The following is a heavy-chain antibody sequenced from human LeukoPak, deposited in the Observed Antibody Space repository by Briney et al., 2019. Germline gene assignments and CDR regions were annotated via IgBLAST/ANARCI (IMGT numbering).Heavy chain of an antibody. CDR1: GGSISNKY. V-gene: IGHV4-59*01. Sequence: SETLSLTCTVPGGSISNKYWSWIRQPPGKGLEWIGYIYYSGSTNYNPSLKSRVTILLDTSKNQFSLKLSSVTAADTAVYYYARGPYDSSGYHDAFDIWGQGTMVTVSS. CDR2: IYYSGST. CDR3: ARGPYDSSGYHDAFDI. J-gene: IGHJ3*02. D-gene: IGHD3-22*01.